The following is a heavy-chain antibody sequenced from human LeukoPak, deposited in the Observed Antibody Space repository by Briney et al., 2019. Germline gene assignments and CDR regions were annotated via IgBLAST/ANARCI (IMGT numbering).Heavy chain of an antibody. CDR3: ARDFSPGAFDI. J-gene: IGHJ3*02. CDR1: GFTFSSYS. V-gene: IGHV3-21*01. CDR2: ISNDGKYI. Sequence: GGSLRLSCAASGFTFSSYSMNWVRQAPGKGLEWVSSISNDGKYIYYADSVKGRFTISRDNAKSSLYLQMNSLRAEDTAVYYCARDFSPGAFDIWGQGTMVTVSS. D-gene: IGHD1-14*01.